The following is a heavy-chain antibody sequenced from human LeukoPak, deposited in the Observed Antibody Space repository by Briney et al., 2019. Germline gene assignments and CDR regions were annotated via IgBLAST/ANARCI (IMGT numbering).Heavy chain of an antibody. V-gene: IGHV1-2*02. Sequence: ASVKVSCKASGYTFTGYYMHWVRRAPGQGLGWMGWINPNSGGTNYAQKFQGRVTMTRDTSISTAYMELSRLRSDDTAVYYCAMIGGYCSSTSCYPINWFGPWGQGTLVTVSS. CDR2: INPNSGGT. CDR1: GYTFTGYY. J-gene: IGHJ5*02. CDR3: AMIGGYCSSTSCYPINWFGP. D-gene: IGHD2-2*01.